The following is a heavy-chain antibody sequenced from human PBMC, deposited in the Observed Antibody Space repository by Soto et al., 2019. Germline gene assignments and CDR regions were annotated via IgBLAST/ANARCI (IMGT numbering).Heavy chain of an antibody. Sequence: GGSLRLSCAASGFTFSSYAMSWVRQAPGKGLEWVSAISGSGGSTYYADSVKGRFTISRDNSKNTLYLQMNSLRAEDTAVYYCAKAYYDFWSGSYYYYGMDVWGQGTTVTVS. CDR3: AKAYYDFWSGSYYYYGMDV. J-gene: IGHJ6*02. D-gene: IGHD3-3*01. V-gene: IGHV3-23*01. CDR1: GFTFSSYA. CDR2: ISGSGGST.